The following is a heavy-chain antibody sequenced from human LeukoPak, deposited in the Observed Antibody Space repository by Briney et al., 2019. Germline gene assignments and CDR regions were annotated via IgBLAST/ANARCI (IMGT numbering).Heavy chain of an antibody. CDR3: ARADDIVVVPAAMTFDY. V-gene: IGHV5-51*01. J-gene: IGHJ4*02. CDR2: IYPGDSDT. D-gene: IGHD2-2*01. Sequence: GESLKISCKGSGYTFTSYWIAWVRQMPGKGLEWMGIIYPGDSDTRYSPSFQGQVTISADKSISTAYLQWSSLKASDTAMYYCARADDIVVVPAAMTFDYWGQGTLVTVSS. CDR1: GYTFTSYW.